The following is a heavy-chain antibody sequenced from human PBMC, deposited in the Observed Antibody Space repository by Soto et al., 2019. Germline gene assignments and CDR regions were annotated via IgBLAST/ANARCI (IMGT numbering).Heavy chain of an antibody. V-gene: IGHV1-8*01. CDR2: MNPNSGNT. CDR3: ASGRCCMDV. J-gene: IGHJ6*02. CDR1: GDTFTNYD. D-gene: IGHD4-17*01. Sequence: QVQLVQSGAEVKKPGASVKVSCKASGDTFTNYDIKWVRQATGQGLEWMGWMNPNSGNTGYAQKFQGRVTMTWNTAISTAYMELSSLISEGTAVYYCASGRCCMDVWCQGTTVTVSS.